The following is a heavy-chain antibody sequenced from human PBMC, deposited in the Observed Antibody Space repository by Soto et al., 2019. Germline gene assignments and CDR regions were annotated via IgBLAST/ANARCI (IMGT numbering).Heavy chain of an antibody. D-gene: IGHD3-10*01. CDR1: GFSFTNRVG. V-gene: IGHV2-5*02. J-gene: IGHJ4*01. CDR2: IYCDDDK. CDR3: AHSNYYASGSYYHFDY. Sequence: QITLKESGPTLVKPTQTLTLTCTFSGFSFTNRVGVAWIRQPPGKALEWLALIYCDDDKRYSPSLKSSLTITKDSSKNQVVRTMTNVDPVDTATYYCAHSNYYASGSYYHFDYWGHGTLVTVSS.